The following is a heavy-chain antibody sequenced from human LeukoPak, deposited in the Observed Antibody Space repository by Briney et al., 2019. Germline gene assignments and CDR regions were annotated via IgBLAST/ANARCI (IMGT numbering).Heavy chain of an antibody. CDR2: IYHSGST. J-gene: IGHJ4*02. CDR3: ARPGRYYDITDFDY. Sequence: PSETLSLTCAVSGYSISSGYYWGWIRQPPGKGLEWIGSIYHSGSTYYNPSLKSRVTISVDTSKNQFSLKLSSVTAADTAVYYCARPGRYYDITDFDYWGQGTLVTVSS. V-gene: IGHV4-38-2*01. CDR1: GYSISSGYY. D-gene: IGHD3-22*01.